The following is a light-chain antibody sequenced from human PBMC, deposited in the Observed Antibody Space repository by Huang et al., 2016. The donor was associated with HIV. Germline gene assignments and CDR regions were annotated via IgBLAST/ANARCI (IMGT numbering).Light chain of an antibody. CDR3: QHFDNLALT. CDR1: QDISNY. J-gene: IGKJ4*01. V-gene: IGKV1-33*01. CDR2: DAS. Sequence: DIQMTQSPSSLSASVGDRVTITCQASQDISNYLNWYQQKPGKAPKLLIYDASNLETEVPSRFSGSCSGTDFTFTISSLQPEDIATYYCQHFDNLALTFGGGTKVQIK.